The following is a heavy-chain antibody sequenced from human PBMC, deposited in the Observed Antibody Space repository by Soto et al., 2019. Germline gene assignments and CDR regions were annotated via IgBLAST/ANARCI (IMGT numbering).Heavy chain of an antibody. CDR1: GGSISSYY. Sequence: PSETLSLTCNVSGGSISSYYWSWIRQPPGKGLDWIGYIYYSGSTNYNPSLKSRVTISVDTSKNQFSLKLSSVTAADTAVYYCARDRMGIAARPYYYYYGMDVWGQGTTVTVSS. V-gene: IGHV4-59*01. CDR3: ARDRMGIAARPYYYYYGMDV. D-gene: IGHD6-6*01. CDR2: IYYSGST. J-gene: IGHJ6*02.